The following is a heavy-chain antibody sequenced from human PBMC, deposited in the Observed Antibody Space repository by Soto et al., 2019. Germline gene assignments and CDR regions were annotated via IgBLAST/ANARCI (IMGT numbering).Heavy chain of an antibody. V-gene: IGHV1-18*01. J-gene: IGHJ4*02. Sequence: QVQLGQSGAEVKEPGASVKVSCKASGYTFSTYGISLVRQAPGQGLEWMGWISAHNGDTKFAQKFQDRVTMTTDTSTSTAYMELRSLRSDDTAVYYCARVSGNFGNGYYNLDYWGQGTLVTVSS. CDR3: ARVSGNFGNGYYNLDY. CDR1: GYTFSTYG. CDR2: ISAHNGDT. D-gene: IGHD3-3*01.